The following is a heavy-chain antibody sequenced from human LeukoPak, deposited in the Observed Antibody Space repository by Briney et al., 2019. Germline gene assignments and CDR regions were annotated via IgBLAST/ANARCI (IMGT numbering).Heavy chain of an antibody. D-gene: IGHD1-1*01. CDR3: ARGATGSHDAFDI. Sequence: VASVKVSCKASGGTFSTYALNWVRQAPGQGLEWMGGINTHTGYTNYAQNFRGRVTMTTATSTSTAYMELRTLRSDDTAFYYCARGATGSHDAFDIWGQGTMVTVSS. V-gene: IGHV1-18*01. CDR1: GGTFSTYA. J-gene: IGHJ3*02. CDR2: INTHTGYT.